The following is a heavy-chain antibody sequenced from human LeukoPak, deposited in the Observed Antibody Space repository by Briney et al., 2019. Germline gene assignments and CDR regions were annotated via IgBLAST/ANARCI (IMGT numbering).Heavy chain of an antibody. CDR2: FYRGGST. V-gene: IGHV4-38-2*02. CDR3: ARGAFWSGYYTLDAFDI. CDR1: VYSISSGYY. J-gene: IGHJ3*02. Sequence: KPSETLSLTCTVSVYSISSGYYWGWIPQPPGKGLEWMGRFYRGGSTYYNPSLKSRVTISLDTSKNQFSLKLRSVTAADTAVYYCARGAFWSGYYTLDAFDIWGQGTMVTVSS. D-gene: IGHD3-3*01.